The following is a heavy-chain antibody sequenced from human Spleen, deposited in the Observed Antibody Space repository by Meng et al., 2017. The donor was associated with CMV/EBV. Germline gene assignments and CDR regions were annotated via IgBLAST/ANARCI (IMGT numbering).Heavy chain of an antibody. Sequence: GESLKISCAASGFTFSSYGMHWVRQAPGKGLEWVAVIWYDGSNKYYADSVKGRFTISRDNSKNTLYLQMNSLRAEDTAGYYCAKTDEPYYYYGMDVWGQGTTVTVSS. CDR2: IWYDGSNK. J-gene: IGHJ6*02. V-gene: IGHV3-33*06. D-gene: IGHD1-14*01. CDR3: AKTDEPYYYYGMDV. CDR1: GFTFSSYG.